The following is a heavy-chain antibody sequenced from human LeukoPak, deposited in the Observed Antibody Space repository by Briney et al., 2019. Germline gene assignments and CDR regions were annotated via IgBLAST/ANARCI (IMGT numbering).Heavy chain of an antibody. CDR1: GGSFSGYY. D-gene: IGHD6-13*01. Sequence: SETLSLTCGVNGGSFSGYYWNWIRQTPGKGLEWIGEINHSGSTNYNPSLKRRVTISVDTSQKQFSLRLTSVTAADTAVYYCARGDIAAAPTFDYWGQGTLVTVSS. J-gene: IGHJ4*02. CDR2: INHSGST. CDR3: ARGDIAAAPTFDY. V-gene: IGHV4-34*01.